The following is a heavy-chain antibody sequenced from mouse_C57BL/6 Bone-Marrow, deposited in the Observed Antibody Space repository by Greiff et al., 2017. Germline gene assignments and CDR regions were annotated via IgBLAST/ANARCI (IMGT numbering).Heavy chain of an antibody. D-gene: IGHD1-1*01. CDR2: IYPRSGNT. V-gene: IGHV1-81*01. CDR3: ARRTTVVDYYAMDY. CDR1: GYTFTSYG. J-gene: IGHJ4*01. Sequence: QVQLQQSGAELARPGASVKLSCKASGYTFTSYGISWVKQRTGQGLEWIGEIYPRSGNTYYNEKFKGKATLTADKSSSTAYMELRSLTSEDSAVYFCARRTTVVDYYAMDYWGQGTSVTVSS.